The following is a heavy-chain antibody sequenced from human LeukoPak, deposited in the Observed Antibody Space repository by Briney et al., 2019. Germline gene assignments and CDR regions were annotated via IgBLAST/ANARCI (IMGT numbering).Heavy chain of an antibody. D-gene: IGHD3-22*01. V-gene: IGHV3-13*01. Sequence: GGSLRLSCAASGFTFSSYDMHWVRQATGKGLEWVSAIGTAGDTYYPGSVKGRFTISRENAKNSLYLQMNSLRAGDTAVYYRARGSGYYDSSGYRLNWFDPWGQGTLVTVSS. J-gene: IGHJ5*02. CDR3: ARGSGYYDSSGYRLNWFDP. CDR1: GFTFSSYD. CDR2: IGTAGDT.